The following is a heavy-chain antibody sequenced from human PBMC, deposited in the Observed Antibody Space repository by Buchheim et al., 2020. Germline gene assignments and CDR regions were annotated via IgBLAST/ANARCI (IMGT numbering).Heavy chain of an antibody. V-gene: IGHV1-2*04. CDR1: GYTFTGYY. J-gene: IGHJ4*02. Sequence: QVQLVQSGAEVKKPGASVKVSCKASGYTFTGYYMHWVRQAPGQGLEWMGWINPNSGGTNYAQKFQGWVTMTRDKSISPAYMELSRLRSDDTAVYYCARTIGYSSSWYWYFDYWGQGTL. CDR3: ARTIGYSSSWYWYFDY. D-gene: IGHD6-13*01. CDR2: INPNSGGT.